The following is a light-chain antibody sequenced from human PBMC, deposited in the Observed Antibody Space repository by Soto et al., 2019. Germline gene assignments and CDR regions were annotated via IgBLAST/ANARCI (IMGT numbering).Light chain of an antibody. J-gene: IGLJ2*01. CDR3: CSYTSSSTLVV. Sequence: QSALTQPASVSGSPGQSITISCTGTTSDVGGYNYVSWYQQHPGKAPKLLIHDVTIRPSGVSNRFSGSKSGNTASLTISGLQAEDVSNDYCCSYTSSSTLVVFGGGTKLTVL. V-gene: IGLV2-14*01. CDR1: TSDVGGYNY. CDR2: DVT.